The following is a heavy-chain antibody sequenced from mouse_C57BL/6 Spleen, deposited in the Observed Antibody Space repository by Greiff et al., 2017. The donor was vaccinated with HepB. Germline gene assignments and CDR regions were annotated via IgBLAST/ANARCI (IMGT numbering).Heavy chain of an antibody. D-gene: IGHD4-1*01. CDR1: GFSLTSYG. Sequence: VKLMESGPGLVAPSQSLSITCTVSGFSLTSYGVHWVRQPPGKGLEWLVVIWSDGSTTYNSALKSRLSISKDNSKSQVFLKMNSLQTDDTAMYYCARPLSNWDYAMDYWGQGTSVTVSS. CDR3: ARPLSNWDYAMDY. V-gene: IGHV2-6*03. CDR2: IWSDGST. J-gene: IGHJ4*01.